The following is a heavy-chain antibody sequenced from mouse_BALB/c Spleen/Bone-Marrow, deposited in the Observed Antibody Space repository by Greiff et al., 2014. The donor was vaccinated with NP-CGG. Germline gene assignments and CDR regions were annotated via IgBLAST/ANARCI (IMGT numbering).Heavy chain of an antibody. CDR3: AIYYYGSSGFAY. D-gene: IGHD1-1*01. V-gene: IGHV14-3*02. CDR2: IDPANGNT. J-gene: IGHJ3*01. CDR1: GFNIKDTY. Sequence: VQLKESGAELVKPGASVKLPCTASGFNIKDTYMHWVKQRPEQGLEWIGRIDPANGNTKYDPKFQGKATIIADTSSNTAYLQLSSLTSEDTAVYYCAIYYYGSSGFAYWGQGTLVTVSA.